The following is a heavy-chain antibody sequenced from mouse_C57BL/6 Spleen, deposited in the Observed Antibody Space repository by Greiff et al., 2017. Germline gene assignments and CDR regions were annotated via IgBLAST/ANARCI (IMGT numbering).Heavy chain of an antibody. CDR3: TRKLYEVFDY. D-gene: IGHD2-12*01. Sequence: VKLQESGAELVRPGASVTLSCKASGYTFTDYEMNWVKQTPVHGLEWIGAIDPETGGTAYNQKFKGKAILTADKSSSTAYMELRSLTSEDSAVYYCTRKLYEVFDYWGQGTTLTVSS. V-gene: IGHV1-15*01. CDR2: IDPETGGT. CDR1: GYTFTDYE. J-gene: IGHJ2*01.